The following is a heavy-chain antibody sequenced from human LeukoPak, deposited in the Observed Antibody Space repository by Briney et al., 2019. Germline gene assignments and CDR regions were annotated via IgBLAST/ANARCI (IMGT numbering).Heavy chain of an antibody. CDR2: ISVSGGST. CDR1: GFTFSSYA. J-gene: IGHJ5*02. D-gene: IGHD3-9*01. V-gene: IGHV3-23*01. CDR3: ARTGVPYYDILTGYPRGSNWFDP. Sequence: PGGSLRLSCAASGFTFSSYAMSWVRQAPGKGLEWVSAISVSGGSTYYADSVKGRFTISRDNSKNTLYLQMNSLRAEDTAVYYCARTGVPYYDILTGYPRGSNWFDPWGQGTLVTVSS.